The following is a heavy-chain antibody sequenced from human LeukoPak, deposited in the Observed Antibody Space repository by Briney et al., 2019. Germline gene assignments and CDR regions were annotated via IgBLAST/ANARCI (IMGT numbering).Heavy chain of an antibody. CDR3: ARGALVATTLFDY. Sequence: SVKVSCKASGGTFSSYAISWVRQAPGQGLEWMGRIIPILGIANYAQKFQGRVTITADKSTSTAYMELSSLRSKDTAVYYCARGALVATTLFDYWGQGTLVTVSS. J-gene: IGHJ4*02. V-gene: IGHV1-69*04. D-gene: IGHD5-24*01. CDR2: IIPILGIA. CDR1: GGTFSSYA.